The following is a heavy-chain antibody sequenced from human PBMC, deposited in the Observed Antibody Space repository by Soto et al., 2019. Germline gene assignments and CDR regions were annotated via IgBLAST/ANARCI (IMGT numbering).Heavy chain of an antibody. D-gene: IGHD3-22*01. CDR2: IKSDGSST. Sequence: EVQLVESGGGLVQPGGSLRLSCAASGFTFSSYWMHWVRQAPGKGLVWVSRIKSDGSSTTYADSVKGRFTISRDNAKNTLYLQMNSLRVEATAVYYCASLTNYYDSSGLLRPLDFWGQGTLVTVSS. J-gene: IGHJ4*02. CDR1: GFTFSSYW. CDR3: ASLTNYYDSSGLLRPLDF. V-gene: IGHV3-74*01.